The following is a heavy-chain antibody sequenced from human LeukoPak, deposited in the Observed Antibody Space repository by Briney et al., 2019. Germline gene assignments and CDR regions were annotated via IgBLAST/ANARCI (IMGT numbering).Heavy chain of an antibody. Sequence: SETLSLTCTVSGDSISRGGYYWIWIRQPPGKGREGIGSMCQSGSTYFNPSLKRRVTISLETSNNQCCLELSSVPGADTAVYYCARDGEWELLPVNAFDIWGQGTMVTVSS. V-gene: IGHV4-38-2*02. D-gene: IGHD1-26*01. CDR3: ARDGEWELLPVNAFDI. CDR2: MCQSGST. J-gene: IGHJ3*02. CDR1: GDSISRGGYY.